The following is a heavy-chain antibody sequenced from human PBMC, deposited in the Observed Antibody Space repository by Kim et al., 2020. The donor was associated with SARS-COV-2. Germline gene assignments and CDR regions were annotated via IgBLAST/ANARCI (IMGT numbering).Heavy chain of an antibody. V-gene: IGHV3-53*01. CDR3: ARLGALGVYYYGMDV. D-gene: IGHD3-10*01. CDR1: GFTVSSNY. Sequence: GGSLRLSCAASGFTVSSNYMSWVRQAPGKGLEWVSAIYSGGSTYYADSVKGRFTISRDNSKNTLYLQMNSLRAEDTAVYYCARLGALGVYYYGMDVWGQGTTVTVSS. J-gene: IGHJ6*02. CDR2: IYSGGST.